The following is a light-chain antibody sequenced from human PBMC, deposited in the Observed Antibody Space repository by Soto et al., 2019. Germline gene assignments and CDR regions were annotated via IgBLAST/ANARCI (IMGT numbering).Light chain of an antibody. CDR1: SSDVGGYNY. V-gene: IGLV2-11*01. CDR2: DVS. J-gene: IGLJ1*01. Sequence: QSVLTQPRSVSGSPGQSVTISCTGTSSDVGGYNYVSRYQQHPGKAPKLMIYDVSKRPSGVPDRFSGSKSGNTASLTISGLQAEDEADYYCCSYAGSYGYVFGTGTKVTVL. CDR3: CSYAGSYGYV.